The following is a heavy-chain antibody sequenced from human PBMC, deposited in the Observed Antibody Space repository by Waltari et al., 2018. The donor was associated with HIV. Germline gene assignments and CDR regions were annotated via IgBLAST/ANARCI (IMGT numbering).Heavy chain of an antibody. V-gene: IGHV3-30*03. J-gene: IGHJ4*02. CDR3: ARAPTTSLSLIQGF. CDR2: VSFDSSDF. CDR1: GFTFKNYG. Sequence: LVESGGDVVQPGRSLRLSCSASGFTFKNYGRHWVRQTPGQGLEWVSFVSFDSSDFYYADSVKGRFTVSRDNSKNTLFLQMDSLKSEDTSLYYCARAPTTSLSLIQGFWGQGTLVTVSS.